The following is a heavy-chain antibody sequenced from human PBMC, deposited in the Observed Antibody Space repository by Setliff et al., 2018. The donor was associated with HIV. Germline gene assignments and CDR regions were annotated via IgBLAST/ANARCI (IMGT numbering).Heavy chain of an antibody. Sequence: GGSLRLSCAASGFTSSSYNMNWVRQAPGKGLEWISSIAFSSSYIYYADSVKGRFTISRDNAKSSLYLRVNSLRAEDTAVYYCARSGSGWYEGGYYFDYWGQGTLVTVSS. CDR2: IAFSSSYI. D-gene: IGHD6-19*01. J-gene: IGHJ4*02. V-gene: IGHV3-21*01. CDR1: GFTSSSYN. CDR3: ARSGSGWYEGGYYFDY.